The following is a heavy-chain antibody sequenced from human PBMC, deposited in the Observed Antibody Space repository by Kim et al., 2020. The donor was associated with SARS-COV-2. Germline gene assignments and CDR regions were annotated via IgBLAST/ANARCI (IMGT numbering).Heavy chain of an antibody. D-gene: IGHD3-10*01. J-gene: IGHJ6*02. Sequence: SVKVSCKASGGTFSSYAISWVRQAPGQGLEWMGGIIPIFGTANYAQKFQGRVTITADKSTSTAYMELSSLRSEDTAVYYCARGSITMVRGRYYYYGMDVWGQGTTVTVSS. CDR2: IIPIFGTA. CDR1: GGTFSSYA. CDR3: ARGSITMVRGRYYYYGMDV. V-gene: IGHV1-69*06.